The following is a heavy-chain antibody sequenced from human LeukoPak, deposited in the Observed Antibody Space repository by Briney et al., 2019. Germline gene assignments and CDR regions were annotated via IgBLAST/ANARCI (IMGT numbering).Heavy chain of an antibody. CDR3: ARDPSPGDGDYPYLRYFDY. J-gene: IGHJ4*02. CDR2: ISYDGSNK. CDR1: GFTFSSYA. Sequence: GGSLRLSCAASGFTFSSYAMHWVRQAPGKGLEWVAVISYDGSNKYYADSVKGRFTISRDNSKNTLYLQMNSLRAEDTAVYYCARDPSPGDGDYPYLRYFDYWGQGTLVTVSS. D-gene: IGHD4-17*01. V-gene: IGHV3-30-3*01.